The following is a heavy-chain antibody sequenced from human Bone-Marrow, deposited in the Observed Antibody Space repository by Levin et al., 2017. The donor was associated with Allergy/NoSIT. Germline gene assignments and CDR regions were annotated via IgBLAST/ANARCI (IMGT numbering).Heavy chain of an antibody. J-gene: IGHJ6*02. CDR1: GGTFSSYA. D-gene: IGHD3-22*01. CDR3: ARDTSIVTYGMDV. V-gene: IGHV1-69*13. CDR2: IIPIFGTA. Sequence: SVKVSRKASGGTFSSYAISWVRQAPGQGLEWMGGIIPIFGTANYAQKFQGRVTITADESTSTAYMELSSLRSEDTAVYYCARDTSIVTYGMDVWGQGTTVTVSS.